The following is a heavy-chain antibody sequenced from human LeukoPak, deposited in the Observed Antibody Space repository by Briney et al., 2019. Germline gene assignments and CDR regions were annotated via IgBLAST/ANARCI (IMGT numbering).Heavy chain of an antibody. CDR2: IYTSGST. CDR1: GGSISSGSYY. Sequence: SETLSLTCTVSGGSISSGSYYWSWIRQPAGKGLEWIGRIYTSGSTNYNPSLKSRVTISVDTSKNQFPLKLSSVTAADTAVYYCARDFVGATKGGIYNWFDPWGQGTLVTVSS. D-gene: IGHD1-26*01. CDR3: ARDFVGATKGGIYNWFDP. V-gene: IGHV4-61*02. J-gene: IGHJ5*02.